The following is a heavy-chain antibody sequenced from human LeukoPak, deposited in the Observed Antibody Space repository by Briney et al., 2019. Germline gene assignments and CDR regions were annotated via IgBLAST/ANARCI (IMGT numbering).Heavy chain of an antibody. D-gene: IGHD3-16*01. CDR1: GYTFTSYG. CDR2: ISAYNGNT. J-gene: IGHJ6*02. CDR3: ARVSSLFGFIGYYYGMDV. V-gene: IGHV1-18*01. Sequence: ASVKVSCKASGYTFTSYGISWVRQAPGQGLEWMGWISAYNGNTNYAQKLQGRVTMTTDTSTSTAYMELRSLRSDDTAVYYCARVSSLFGFIGYYYGMDVWGQGTTVTVSS.